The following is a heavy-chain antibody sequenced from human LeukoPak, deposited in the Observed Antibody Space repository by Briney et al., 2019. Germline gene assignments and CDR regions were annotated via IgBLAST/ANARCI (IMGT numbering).Heavy chain of an antibody. V-gene: IGHV3-23*01. CDR2: ISGSGGST. Sequence: PVGSLRLSCAASGFTFSSYAMRWVRQATGKGLEWVSAISGSGGSTYYADSVKGRFTISRDNSKNTLYLQMNSLRAEDTAVYYCAKKFSRSYYDSSGYSDYWGQGTLVTVSS. J-gene: IGHJ4*02. CDR3: AKKFSRSYYDSSGYSDY. D-gene: IGHD3-22*01. CDR1: GFTFSSYA.